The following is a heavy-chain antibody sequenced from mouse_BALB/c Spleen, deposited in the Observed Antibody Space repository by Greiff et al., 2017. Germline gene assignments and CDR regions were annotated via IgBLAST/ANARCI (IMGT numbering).Heavy chain of an antibody. CDR2: IDPANGNT. D-gene: IGHD2-4*01. V-gene: IGHV14-3*02. CDR1: GFNIKDTY. J-gene: IGHJ3*01. CDR3: APLYDYRFAY. Sequence: EVQLQESGAELVKPGASVKLSCTASGFNIKDTYMHWVKQRPEQGLEWIGRIDPANGNTKYDPKFQGKATITADTSSNTAYLQLSSLTSEDTAVYYCAPLYDYRFAYWGQGTLVTVSA.